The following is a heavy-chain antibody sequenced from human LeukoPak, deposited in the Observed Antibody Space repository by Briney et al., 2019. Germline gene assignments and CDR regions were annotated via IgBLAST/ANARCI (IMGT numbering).Heavy chain of an antibody. CDR3: ARGLYDAFDI. V-gene: IGHV4-59*01. CDR1: GGSISSYY. Sequence: SETLSLTCTVSGGSISSYYWSWIRQPPGKGLEWIGYIYYSGGTNYNPSLKSRVTISVDTSKNQFSLKLSSVTAADTAVYYCARGLYDAFDIWGQGTMVTVSS. J-gene: IGHJ3*02. CDR2: IYYSGGT. D-gene: IGHD2-2*02.